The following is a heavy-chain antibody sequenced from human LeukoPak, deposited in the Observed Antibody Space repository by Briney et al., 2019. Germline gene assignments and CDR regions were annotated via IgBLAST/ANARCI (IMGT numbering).Heavy chain of an antibody. CDR1: GFTFSSHW. D-gene: IGHD6-25*01. CDR3: ARGGIYLDY. Sequence: GGSLRLSCAASGFTFSSHWMHWVRQAPGKGLVWVSRINSDESSTNYADPVKGRFTIPRDNAKNTLYLQMNSLRAEDTAVYYCARGGIYLDYWGQGTLVTVSS. CDR2: INSDESST. J-gene: IGHJ4*02. V-gene: IGHV3-74*01.